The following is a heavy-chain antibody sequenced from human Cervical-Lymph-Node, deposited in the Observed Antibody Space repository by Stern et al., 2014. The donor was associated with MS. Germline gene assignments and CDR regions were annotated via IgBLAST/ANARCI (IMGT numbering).Heavy chain of an antibody. V-gene: IGHV3-23*04. D-gene: IGHD3-3*01. CDR1: GFTFSSYA. J-gene: IGHJ1*01. CDR2: ISGSGDST. CDR3: AKGDGGFWSGYYVDFEYFQH. Sequence: EDQLVESGGGLVQPGGSLRLSCAASGFTFSSYAMSWVRQAPGKGLEWVSGISGSGDSTYYADSVKGRFTISRDNSKNTLYLQMDSLRAEDTAVYYCAKGDGGFWSGYYVDFEYFQHWGQGTLVTVSS.